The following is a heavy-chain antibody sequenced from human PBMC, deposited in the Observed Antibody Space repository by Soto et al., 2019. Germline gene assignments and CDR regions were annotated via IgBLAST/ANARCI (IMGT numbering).Heavy chain of an antibody. CDR1: GFTFSSYS. J-gene: IGHJ6*02. CDR3: ARGNTYYDFWSGYRHTYYYYGMDV. Sequence: GGSLRLSCAASGFTFSSYSMNWVRQAPGKGLEWVSSISSSSYIYYADSVKGRFTISRDNAKNSLYLQMNSLRAEDTAVYYCARGNTYYDFWSGYRHTYYYYGMDVWGQGTRVTVAS. D-gene: IGHD3-3*01. V-gene: IGHV3-21*01. CDR2: ISSSSYI.